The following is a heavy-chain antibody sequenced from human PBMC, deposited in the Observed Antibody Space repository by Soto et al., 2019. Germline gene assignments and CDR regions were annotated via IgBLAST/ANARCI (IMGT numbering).Heavy chain of an antibody. Sequence: EVQVLEFGGGLVQPGGSLRLSCAASGFIFRNYAMHWVRQAPGKGLEWVSCISGSGGATHHADSVEGRFTISRDNSKNTLYLQMHRLRAEDTGQYYCVKDYHYDSLTGYRPFDYWGQGTLVIVPS. CDR2: ISGSGGAT. V-gene: IGHV3-23*01. CDR1: GFIFRNYA. CDR3: VKDYHYDSLTGYRPFDY. J-gene: IGHJ4*02. D-gene: IGHD3-9*01.